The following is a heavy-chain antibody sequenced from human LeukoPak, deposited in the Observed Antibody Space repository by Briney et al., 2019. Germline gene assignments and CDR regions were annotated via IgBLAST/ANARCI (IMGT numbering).Heavy chain of an antibody. Sequence: SETLSLTCAVYGGSFSGYYWSWIRQPPGKGLEWIGEINHSGSTNYNPSLKSRVTISVDTPKNQFSLKLSSVTAADTAVYYCAIPHYYDSSGFWFDPWGQGTLVTVSS. CDR1: GGSFSGYY. V-gene: IGHV4-34*01. CDR3: AIPHYYDSSGFWFDP. J-gene: IGHJ5*02. D-gene: IGHD3-22*01. CDR2: INHSGST.